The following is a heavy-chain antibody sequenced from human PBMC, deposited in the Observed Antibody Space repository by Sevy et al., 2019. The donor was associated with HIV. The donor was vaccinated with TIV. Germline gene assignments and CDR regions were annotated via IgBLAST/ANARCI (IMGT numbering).Heavy chain of an antibody. CDR3: VRDLSGYTGFDY. CDR1: GFTFSDYS. Sequence: GGSLRLSCAASGFTFSDYSINWVRQAPGKGLEWVSSINSNGKYIFYGDSLKGRFTVSRDNARNPLSLQMNSLRAEDTAVYYCVRDLSGYTGFDYWGQGALVTVSS. J-gene: IGHJ4*02. V-gene: IGHV3-21*01. CDR2: INSNGKYI. D-gene: IGHD5-18*01.